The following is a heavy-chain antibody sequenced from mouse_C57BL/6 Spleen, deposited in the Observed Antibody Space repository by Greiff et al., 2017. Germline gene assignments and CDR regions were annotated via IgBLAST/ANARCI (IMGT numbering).Heavy chain of an antibody. J-gene: IGHJ1*03. CDR2: ISSGGSYT. V-gene: IGHV5-6*01. Sequence: EVMLVESGGDLVKPGGSLKLSSAASGFTFSSYGMSWVRQTPDKRLEWVATISSGGSYTYYPDSVKGRFTISRDNAKNTLYLQRSRLKSEDTAMYYCARHEEDGNYWYFDVWGTGTTVTVSS. D-gene: IGHD2-1*01. CDR3: ARHEEDGNYWYFDV. CDR1: GFTFSSYG.